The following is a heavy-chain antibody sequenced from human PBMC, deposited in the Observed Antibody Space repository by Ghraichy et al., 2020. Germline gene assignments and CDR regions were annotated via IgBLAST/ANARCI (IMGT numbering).Heavy chain of an antibody. V-gene: IGHV4-31*03. Sequence: SETLSLTCIVSGGSIRSDGYYWSWIRQHPGKGLEWIGYIYYSGSTYYNPSLKSRVTISLDTSKNQFFLKLSSVTAADTAVYYCARETKMGTSSTGITDLWGQGILVTVSS. J-gene: IGHJ5*02. D-gene: IGHD1-7*01. CDR2: IYYSGST. CDR1: GGSIRSDGYY. CDR3: ARETKMGTSSTGITDL.